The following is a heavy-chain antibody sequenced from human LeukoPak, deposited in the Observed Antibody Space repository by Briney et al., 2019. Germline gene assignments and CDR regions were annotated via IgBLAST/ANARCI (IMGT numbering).Heavy chain of an antibody. CDR3: ASIKKDIVVVPAALADY. Sequence: SETLSLTCIVSGGSISSSSYYWGWIRQPPGKGLEWIGSIYFSGSTYYNPSPKSRVTISVDTSKNQFSLKLSAVTAADTAVYYCASIKKDIVVVPAALADYWGQGTLVTVSS. D-gene: IGHD2-2*01. V-gene: IGHV4-39*01. CDR1: GGSISSSSYY. CDR2: IYFSGST. J-gene: IGHJ4*02.